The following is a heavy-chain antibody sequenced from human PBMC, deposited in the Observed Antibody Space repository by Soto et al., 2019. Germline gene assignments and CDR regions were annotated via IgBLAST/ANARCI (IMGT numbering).Heavy chain of an antibody. CDR3: ARGTRLHTWNGYDWCHEAFDI. J-gene: IGHJ3*02. Sequence: QLQLQESGPGLVKPSETLSLTCTVSGGSISSNSYYWGWVRQPPGKGLECVGNIYYSGSTYYNPCLKGRVIRSLDSSKYEFSLKLTSVTAADTTVYYCARGTRLHTWNGYDWCHEAFDIWGQGTMVTVSS. CDR1: GGSISSNSYY. D-gene: IGHD5-12*01. CDR2: IYYSGST. V-gene: IGHV4-39*01.